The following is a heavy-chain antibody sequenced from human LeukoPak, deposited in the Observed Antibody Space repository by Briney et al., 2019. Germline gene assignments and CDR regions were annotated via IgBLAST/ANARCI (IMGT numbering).Heavy chain of an antibody. V-gene: IGHV4-4*02. Sequence: SETLSLTCAVSGGSISSSNWWSWVRQPPGKGLEWIGEIYHSGSTNYNPSLKSRVTISVDTSKNQFSLKLSSVTAADTAVYYCASGPAAPGAFDIWGQGTMVTVSS. J-gene: IGHJ3*02. D-gene: IGHD2-15*01. CDR1: GGSISSSNW. CDR3: ASGPAAPGAFDI. CDR2: IYHSGST.